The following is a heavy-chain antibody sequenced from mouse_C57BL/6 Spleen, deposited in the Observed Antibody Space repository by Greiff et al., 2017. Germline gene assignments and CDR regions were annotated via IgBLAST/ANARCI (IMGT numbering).Heavy chain of an antibody. Sequence: VQLQQPGAEFVKPGASVKMSCKASGYTFTSYWITWVKQRPGQGLEWIGEIYPGSGSTNYNEKFKSKATLTVDTSSSTAYMQLSSLTSEDSAVYYCASITTVVGYFDYWGQGTTLTVSS. CDR2: IYPGSGST. V-gene: IGHV1-55*01. CDR1: GYTFTSYW. J-gene: IGHJ2*01. D-gene: IGHD1-1*01. CDR3: ASITTVVGYFDY.